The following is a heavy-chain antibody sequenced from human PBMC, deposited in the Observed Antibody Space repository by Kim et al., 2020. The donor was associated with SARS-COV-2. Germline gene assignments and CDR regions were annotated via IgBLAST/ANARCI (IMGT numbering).Heavy chain of an antibody. CDR3: ARRDVGYCSSTSCYGSDY. D-gene: IGHD2-2*01. CDR2: IDPSDSYT. V-gene: IGHV5-10-1*01. J-gene: IGHJ4*02. CDR1: GYSFTSYW. Sequence: GESLKISCKGSGYSFTSYWISWVRQMPGKGLEWMGRIDPSDSYTNYSPSFQGHVTISADKSISTAYLQWSSLKASDTAMYYCARRDVGYCSSTSCYGSDYWGQGTLVTVSS.